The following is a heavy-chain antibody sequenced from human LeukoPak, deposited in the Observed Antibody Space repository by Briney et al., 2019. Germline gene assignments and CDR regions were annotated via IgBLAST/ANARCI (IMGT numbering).Heavy chain of an antibody. CDR1: GYTFTSYG. Sequence: SVKVSCKASGYTFTSYGISWLRQAPGQGLEWMGGIIPIFGTANYAQKFQGRVTITADESTSTAYMELSSLRSEDTAVYYCARGDYIVVVTDLYYYGMDVWGQGTTVTVSS. CDR2: IIPIFGTA. V-gene: IGHV1-69*13. CDR3: ARGDYIVVVTDLYYYGMDV. D-gene: IGHD2-21*02. J-gene: IGHJ6*02.